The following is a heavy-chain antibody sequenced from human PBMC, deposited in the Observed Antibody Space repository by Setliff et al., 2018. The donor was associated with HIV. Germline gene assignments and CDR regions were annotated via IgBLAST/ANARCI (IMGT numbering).Heavy chain of an antibody. J-gene: IGHJ6*02. CDR1: GGSFSNYY. V-gene: IGHV4-34*01. Sequence: PSETLSLTCTVYGGSFSNYYTNWIRQPPGKGLEWIGELSPSGTTRSNPSLQSRGTISLDTSNNQFSLKLTSVTAADTAGYYCARGGPAVAYAVDVWGQGTTVTVSS. CDR2: LSPSGTT. CDR3: ARGGPAVAYAVDV. D-gene: IGHD5-12*01.